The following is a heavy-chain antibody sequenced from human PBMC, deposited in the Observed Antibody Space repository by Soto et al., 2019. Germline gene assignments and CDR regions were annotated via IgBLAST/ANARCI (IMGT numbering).Heavy chain of an antibody. V-gene: IGHV1-46*01. CDR2: INPSGGST. CDR3: ARVAVPAAIWFDP. D-gene: IGHD2-2*01. J-gene: IGHJ5*02. CDR1: GYTVTSYY. Sequence: ASVKVSCKASGYTVTSYYMHWVRQAPGQGLEWMGIINPSGGSTSYAQKFQGRVTMTRDTSTSTVYMELSSLRSEDTAVYYCARVAVPAAIWFDPWGQGTLVTVSS.